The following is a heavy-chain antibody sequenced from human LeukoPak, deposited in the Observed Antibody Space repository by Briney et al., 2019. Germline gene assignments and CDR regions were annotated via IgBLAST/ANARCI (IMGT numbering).Heavy chain of an antibody. Sequence: PSETLSLTCTVSGYFIRSGYFWGWIRQPPGKGLEWIGSIYHSGSTYYNPSLKSRVTISVDTSKNYFSLKLSSVTAADTAVYYCARDPSVVGTAHFDYWGQGTLVTVSS. CDR1: GYFIRSGYF. CDR3: ARDPSVVGTAHFDY. J-gene: IGHJ4*02. CDR2: IYHSGST. V-gene: IGHV4-38-2*02. D-gene: IGHD1-26*01.